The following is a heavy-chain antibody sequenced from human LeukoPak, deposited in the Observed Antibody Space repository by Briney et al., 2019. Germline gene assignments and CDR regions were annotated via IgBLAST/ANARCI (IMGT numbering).Heavy chain of an antibody. CDR1: GFTVSSNY. CDR2: IYSGGST. Sequence: GGSLRLSCAASGFTVSSNYMSWVRQAPGKGLEWVSVIYSGGSTYYADTVKGRFTIFRDNSKNTLCLQMNSLRAEDTAVYYCARDPGGNWGYWGQGTLVTVSS. D-gene: IGHD7-27*01. V-gene: IGHV3-66*01. J-gene: IGHJ4*02. CDR3: ARDPGGNWGY.